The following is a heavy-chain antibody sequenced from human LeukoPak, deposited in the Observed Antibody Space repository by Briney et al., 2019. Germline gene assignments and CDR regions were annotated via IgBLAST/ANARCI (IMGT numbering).Heavy chain of an antibody. CDR3: ARETGIDSWFDP. CDR1: GYTFTGYY. Sequence: ASVKVSCKASGYTFTGYYMHWVRQAPGQGLEWMGWINPNSGGTNYAQKFQGRVTMTRDTSISTAYMELSRLRAEDTAVYYCARETGIDSWFDPWGQGTLVTVSS. D-gene: IGHD1-1*01. CDR2: INPNSGGT. V-gene: IGHV1-2*02. J-gene: IGHJ5*02.